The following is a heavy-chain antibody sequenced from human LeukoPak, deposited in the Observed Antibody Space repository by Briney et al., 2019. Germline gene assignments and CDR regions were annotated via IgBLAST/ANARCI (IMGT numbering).Heavy chain of an antibody. CDR1: GYTFTSFG. CDR3: ARIPRVVAGPDY. J-gene: IGHJ4*02. V-gene: IGHV1-18*01. CDR2: ISAYNGNT. Sequence: ASVKVSCKASGYTFTSFGISWVRQAPGQGLECMGWISAYNGNTNYAQKLQGRATMTTDTSTSTAYMELRSLRSDDTAVYYCARIPRVVAGPDYWGQGTLVTVSS. D-gene: IGHD6-19*01.